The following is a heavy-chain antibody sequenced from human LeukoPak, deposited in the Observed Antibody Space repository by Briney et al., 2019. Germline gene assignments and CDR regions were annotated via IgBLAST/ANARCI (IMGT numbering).Heavy chain of an antibody. D-gene: IGHD3-10*01. V-gene: IGHV3-49*04. J-gene: IGHJ4*02. Sequence: GGSLRLSCTASGFTFGDYSMSWVRQAPGKGLEYIGFIRTKDFGGTTEYAASVKGRFTISRDDSKSIAYLQIHSLQSEDTAVYYCSRDGLDYYGSGSYRGFDYWGQGTLVTVSS. CDR1: GFTFGDYS. CDR2: IRTKDFGGTT. CDR3: SRDGLDYYGSGSYRGFDY.